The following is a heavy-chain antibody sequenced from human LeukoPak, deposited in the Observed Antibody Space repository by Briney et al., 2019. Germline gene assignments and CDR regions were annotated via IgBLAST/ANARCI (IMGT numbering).Heavy chain of an antibody. V-gene: IGHV3-30*02. CDR1: GFTFSLYG. D-gene: IGHD2-8*01. Sequence: GGSLRLSCAASGFTFSLYGMHWVRQAPGKGLEWVSFIRNDGSTKYYADSVKGRLTISRDNSNNTLYLQMNRLRPEDTALYYCAQGPPAARMASSRFDYWGQGTLVTVSS. J-gene: IGHJ4*02. CDR3: AQGPPAARMASSRFDY. CDR2: IRNDGSTK.